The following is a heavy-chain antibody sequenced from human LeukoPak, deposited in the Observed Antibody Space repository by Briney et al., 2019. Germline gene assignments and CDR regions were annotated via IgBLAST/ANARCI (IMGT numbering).Heavy chain of an antibody. J-gene: IGHJ5*01. Sequence: GGSLRLSCAASGFTFSDYYMSWVRQPPGQGLEWVAAIDSDGNRRYYADSVKGRFTVSRDIYKNTVDLQIDSLRAEDTAAYFCARDLNQWSIQFDSWGQGTLVTVAS. CDR3: ARDLNQWSIQFDS. V-gene: IGHV3-33*08. CDR2: IDSDGNRR. CDR1: GFTFSDYY. D-gene: IGHD2-15*01.